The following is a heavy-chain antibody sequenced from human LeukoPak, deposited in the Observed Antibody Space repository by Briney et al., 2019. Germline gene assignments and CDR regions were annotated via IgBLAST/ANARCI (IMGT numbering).Heavy chain of an antibody. Sequence: GGSLRLSCAASGFTFSDYYMSWIRQAPGKGLEWVANIKQDGSEKYYVASVKGRFTISRDNSKNSLYLQMNSLRADDTAVYYCTRHYGWSNYNWGQGTLVTVSS. CDR1: GFTFSDYY. CDR3: TRHYGWSNYN. CDR2: IKQDGSEK. J-gene: IGHJ4*02. D-gene: IGHD6-19*01. V-gene: IGHV3-7*01.